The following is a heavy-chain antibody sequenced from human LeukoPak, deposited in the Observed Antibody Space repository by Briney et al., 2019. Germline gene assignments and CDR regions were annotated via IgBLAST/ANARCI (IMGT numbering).Heavy chain of an antibody. CDR3: ARVVGDTTSYYHPMDV. V-gene: IGHV3-74*01. CDR2: INNDGSAS. CDR1: GFAFHSHW. J-gene: IGHJ6*02. D-gene: IGHD3-16*01. Sequence: GGSLRLSCAASGFAFHSHWMHWVRQGPGKGLMWVSRINNDGSASHYADSVKGRFTTSRDNAKNTLYLQMNSLTADDTAVYFCARVVGDTTSYYHPMDVWGRGTTVTVSS.